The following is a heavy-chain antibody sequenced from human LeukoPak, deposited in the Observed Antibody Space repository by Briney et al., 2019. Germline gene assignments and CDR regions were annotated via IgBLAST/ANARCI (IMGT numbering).Heavy chain of an antibody. D-gene: IGHD6-19*01. CDR1: GGSISSSSYY. Sequence: TTSETLPLTCTVSGGSISSSSYYWGWIRQPPGKGLEWIGSIYYSGSTYYNPSLKSRVTISVDTSKNQFSLKLSSVTAADTAVYYCARHIGSGPFYGMDVWGQGTTVTVSS. J-gene: IGHJ6*02. CDR2: IYYSGST. V-gene: IGHV4-39*01. CDR3: ARHIGSGPFYGMDV.